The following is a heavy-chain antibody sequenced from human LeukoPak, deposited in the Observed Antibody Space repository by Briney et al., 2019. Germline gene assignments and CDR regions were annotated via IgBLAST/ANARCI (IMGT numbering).Heavy chain of an antibody. Sequence: GRSLRLSCAASGFTCDDYAMHWGRQAPGKGLGRVSGISWNSGSIGYADSVKGRFTISRDNAKNSLYLQMNSLRAEDTALYYCAKGVRITMVRGAFDIWGQGTMVTVSS. CDR3: AKGVRITMVRGAFDI. V-gene: IGHV3-9*01. CDR1: GFTCDDYA. D-gene: IGHD3-10*01. J-gene: IGHJ3*02. CDR2: ISWNSGSI.